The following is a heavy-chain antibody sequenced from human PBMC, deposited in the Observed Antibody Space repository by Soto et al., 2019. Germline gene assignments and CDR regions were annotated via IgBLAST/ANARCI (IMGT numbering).Heavy chain of an antibody. V-gene: IGHV5-51*01. Sequence: PGESLKISCKGFGYSFTSYWIGWVRQMPGKGLEWMGIIYPGDSDTRYSPSFQGQVTISADKSISTAYLQWSSLKASDTAMYYCARAYYDILTGYYNPDAFDIWGQGTMVTVSS. D-gene: IGHD3-9*01. J-gene: IGHJ3*02. CDR3: ARAYYDILTGYYNPDAFDI. CDR1: GYSFTSYW. CDR2: IYPGDSDT.